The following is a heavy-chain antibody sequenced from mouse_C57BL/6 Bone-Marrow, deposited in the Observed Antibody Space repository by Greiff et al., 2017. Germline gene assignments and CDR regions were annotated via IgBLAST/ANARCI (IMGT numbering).Heavy chain of an antibody. D-gene: IGHD2-2*01. V-gene: IGHV8-12*01. J-gene: IGHJ3*01. Sequence: QVTLKVSGPGILQSSQTLSLTCSFSGFSLSTSGMGVSWIRQPSGQGLEWLVHIYWDDDKRYNPSQKSRLTISKDTSRNQVFLRITRVDTADTDTCYSDRGYDDWFAYWGQGTLVTVSA. CDR2: IYWDDDK. CDR1: GFSLSTSGMG. CDR3: DRGYDDWFAY.